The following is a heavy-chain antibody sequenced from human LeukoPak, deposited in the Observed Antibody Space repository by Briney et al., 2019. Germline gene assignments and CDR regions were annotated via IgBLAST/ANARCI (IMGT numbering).Heavy chain of an antibody. CDR1: GGSISSSSYY. D-gene: IGHD3-10*01. CDR3: AGGSTMIRGAADY. Sequence: SETLSLTCTVSGGSISSSSYYWSWIRQPPGKGLEWIGYIYYSGSPNCNPSLKSRVTISVDTSKNQFSLKLSSVTAADTAVYFCAGGSTMIRGAADYWGQGTLVTVSS. V-gene: IGHV4-61*01. J-gene: IGHJ4*02. CDR2: IYYSGSP.